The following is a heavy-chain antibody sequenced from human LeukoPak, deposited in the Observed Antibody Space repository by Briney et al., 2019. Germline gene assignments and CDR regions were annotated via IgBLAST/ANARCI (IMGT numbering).Heavy chain of an antibody. CDR3: ARGSSSGDYWYYYYYMDV. J-gene: IGHJ6*03. Sequence: SAKVSCKASGGTFSSYAISWVRQAPGQGLEWMGGIIPIFGTANYAQKFQGRVTITTDESTSTAYMELSSLRSEDTAVYYCARGSSSGDYWYYYYYMDVRGKGTTVTVSS. D-gene: IGHD6-25*01. CDR2: IIPIFGTA. V-gene: IGHV1-69*05. CDR1: GGTFSSYA.